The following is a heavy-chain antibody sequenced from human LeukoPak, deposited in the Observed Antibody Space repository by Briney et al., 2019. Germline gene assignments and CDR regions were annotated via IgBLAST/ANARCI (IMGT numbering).Heavy chain of an antibody. Sequence: SETLSLTCTVSGGSISSYYWSWIRQPPGKGLEWIGYIYYSGSTYYNPSLKSRVTISVDTSKNQFSLKLSSVTAADTAVYYCAREVENYDSYYYYGMDVWGQGTTVTVSS. V-gene: IGHV4-59*06. CDR2: IYYSGST. CDR3: AREVENYDSYYYYGMDV. CDR1: GGSISSYY. J-gene: IGHJ6*02. D-gene: IGHD3-22*01.